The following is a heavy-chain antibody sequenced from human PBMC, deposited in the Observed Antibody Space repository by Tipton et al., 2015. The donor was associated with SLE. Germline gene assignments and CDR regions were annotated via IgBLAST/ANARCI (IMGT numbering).Heavy chain of an antibody. V-gene: IGHV4-59*08. J-gene: IGHJ2*01. CDR3: ARRGSDGRRGWYFDL. Sequence: TLSLTCTVSGGSISSYYWSWIRQPPGKGLEWIGYIYYSGSTNYNPSLKNRVTISVDTSKNQFSLKLSSVTAADTAVYYCARRGSDGRRGWYFDLWGRGTRVTVSS. D-gene: IGHD6-19*01. CDR2: IYYSGST. CDR1: GGSISSYY.